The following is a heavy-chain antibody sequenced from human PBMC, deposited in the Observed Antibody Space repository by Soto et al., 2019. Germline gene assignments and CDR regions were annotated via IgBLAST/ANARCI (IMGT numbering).Heavy chain of an antibody. CDR3: ARDPPADTVGATNI. D-gene: IGHD1-26*01. CDR1: GGSISSGAYY. CDR2: IYYSGST. J-gene: IGHJ4*02. Sequence: PSETLSLTCTVSGGSISSGAYYWSWIRQPPGKGLEWIGYIYYSGSTYYNPSLKSRVTISVDTSKNQFSLKLSSVTAADTAVYYCARDPPADTVGATNIWGQGTLVTVSS. V-gene: IGHV4-30-4*01.